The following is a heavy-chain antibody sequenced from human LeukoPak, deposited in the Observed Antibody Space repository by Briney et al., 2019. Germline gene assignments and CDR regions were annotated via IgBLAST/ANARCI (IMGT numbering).Heavy chain of an antibody. V-gene: IGHV4-34*01. J-gene: IGHJ2*01. Sequence: SETLSLTCAVYGGSFSGYYWSWIRQPPGKELEWIGEINHSGSTNYNPSLKSRVTISVDTSKNQFSLKLSSVTAADTAVYYCARGRYSSSYWYFDLWGRGTLVTVSS. CDR3: ARGRYSSSYWYFDL. D-gene: IGHD6-6*01. CDR1: GGSFSGYY. CDR2: INHSGST.